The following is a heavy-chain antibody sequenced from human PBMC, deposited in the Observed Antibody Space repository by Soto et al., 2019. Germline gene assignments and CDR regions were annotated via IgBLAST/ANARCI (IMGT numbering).Heavy chain of an antibody. J-gene: IGHJ5*02. D-gene: IGHD3-3*01. Sequence: ASVKVSCKASGYTFTSYGISWVRQAPGQGLEWMGWISAYNGNTNYAQKLQGRVTMTTDTSTSTAYMELRSLRSDDTAVYYCARTNHDFWSGYHPRGSLRWFDPWGQGTLVTVSS. CDR2: ISAYNGNT. V-gene: IGHV1-18*01. CDR1: GYTFTSYG. CDR3: ARTNHDFWSGYHPRGSLRWFDP.